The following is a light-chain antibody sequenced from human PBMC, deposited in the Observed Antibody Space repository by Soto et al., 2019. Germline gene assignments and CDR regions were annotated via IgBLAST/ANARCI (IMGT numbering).Light chain of an antibody. CDR2: AAS. V-gene: IGKV1-39*01. CDR3: KQSYSTPET. CDR1: QSISNR. Sequence: EIHVTQSPTTLSASPSERVRLTCRASQSISNRLTWYQQKPGKAPKLLIFAASSLQSGVPSRFSGSGSGTDFTLTISSLKPEDVATYYCKQSYSTPETFGQGTKVDIK. J-gene: IGKJ1*01.